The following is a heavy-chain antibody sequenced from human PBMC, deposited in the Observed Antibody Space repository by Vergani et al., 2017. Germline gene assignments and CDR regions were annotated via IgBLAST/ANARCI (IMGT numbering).Heavy chain of an antibody. CDR2: INTNTWNP. CDR3: ARDGTQGYSGYDSHGGFDP. Sequence: QVELVQSGSELKKPGASVKVSCKASGYTFTSFAMNWVRQAPGQGLEWKGWINTNTWNPTYAQGFTGRFFFSLDTSVSTAYLQISSLKAEDTAVYYCARDGTQGYSGYDSHGGFDPWGQGTLVTVSS. J-gene: IGHJ5*02. V-gene: IGHV7-4-1*02. CDR1: GYTFTSFA. D-gene: IGHD5-12*01.